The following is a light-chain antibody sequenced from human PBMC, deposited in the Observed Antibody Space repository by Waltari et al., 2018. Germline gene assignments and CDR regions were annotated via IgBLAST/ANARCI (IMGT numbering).Light chain of an antibody. Sequence: QSALTQPASVSGSPGQSITISGVGSSSDVGAFEYVSWYQQHPGRAPRHITYDVTKRPSGISHRFSGSKSGNWASLSISGLQTEDEADYYCSSYTTKNTIIFGGGTKVTVL. CDR1: SSDVGAFEY. CDR3: SSYTTKNTII. V-gene: IGLV2-14*03. J-gene: IGLJ2*01. CDR2: DVT.